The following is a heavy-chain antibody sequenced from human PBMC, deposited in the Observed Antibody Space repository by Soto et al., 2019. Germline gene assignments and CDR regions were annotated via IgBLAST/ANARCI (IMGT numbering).Heavy chain of an antibody. CDR1: GFTFSSYA. D-gene: IGHD6-19*01. Sequence: QVQLVESGGGVVQPGRSLRLSCAASGFTFSSYAMHWVRQAPGKGLEWVAVISYDGSNKYYADSVKGRFTISRDNSKNTLYLQMNSLRAEDTAVYYCASQYSSGWYDLPDYWGQGTLVTVSS. J-gene: IGHJ4*02. CDR3: ASQYSSGWYDLPDY. V-gene: IGHV3-30-3*01. CDR2: ISYDGSNK.